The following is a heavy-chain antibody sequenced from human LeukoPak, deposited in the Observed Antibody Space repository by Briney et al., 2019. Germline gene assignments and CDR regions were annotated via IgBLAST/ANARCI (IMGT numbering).Heavy chain of an antibody. CDR3: ARDWGYDYGDY. CDR1: GYSISSGYY. D-gene: IGHD2-15*01. CDR2: IYNSGST. J-gene: IGHJ4*02. Sequence: TSATLSLTCTVSGYSISSGYYWGWIRPPPGKGLEWIGSIYNSGSTYYNPSLKSRVTISVDTSKNQFSLKLSSVTAADTAVYYCARDWGYDYGDYWGRGTLVTVSS. V-gene: IGHV4-38-2*02.